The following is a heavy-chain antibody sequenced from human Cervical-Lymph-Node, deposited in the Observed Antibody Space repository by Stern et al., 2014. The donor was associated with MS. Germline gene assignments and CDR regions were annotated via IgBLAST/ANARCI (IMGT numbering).Heavy chain of an antibody. J-gene: IGHJ4*02. CDR1: GHSFSNYW. CDR2: IYPGDSDT. V-gene: IGHV5-51*01. D-gene: IGHD6-13*01. Sequence: VQLVQSGAEVKKPGESLKISCKGSGHSFSNYWIGWVRQMPGKGLEWMGMIYPGDSDTRYSPSFQGHVTISADKSISTAYLQWSSLEASDTATYYCARHGGQQLVLGFDSWGQGTLVTVSS. CDR3: ARHGGQQLVLGFDS.